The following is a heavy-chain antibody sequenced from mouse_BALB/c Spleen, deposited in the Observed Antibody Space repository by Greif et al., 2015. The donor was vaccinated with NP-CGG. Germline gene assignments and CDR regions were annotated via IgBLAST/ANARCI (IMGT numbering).Heavy chain of an antibody. CDR3: ARRYYYGRYFDV. D-gene: IGHD1-1*01. CDR1: GFDFSRYW. J-gene: IGHJ1*01. V-gene: IGHV4-1*02. Sequence: EVKLVESGGGLVQPGGSLELSCAASGFDFSRYWMSWVRQAPGKGLEWIGEINPDSSTINYTPSLKDKFIISRDNAKNTLYLQMSKVRSEDTALYYCARRYYYGRYFDVWGAGTTVTVSS. CDR2: INPDSSTI.